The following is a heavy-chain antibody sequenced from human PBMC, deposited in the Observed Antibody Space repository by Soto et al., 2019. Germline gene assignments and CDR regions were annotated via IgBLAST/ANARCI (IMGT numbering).Heavy chain of an antibody. CDR3: VKDRHPDRHYDFWSGRTINSNWFDP. CDR2: VNPNSGNT. V-gene: IGHV1-8*01. CDR1: GYTFTSYD. Sequence: ASVKVSCKASGYTFTSYDINWVRQATGQGLEWMGWVNPNSGNTGYAQKFQGRVTMTRNTSISTAYMELSSLRSEDTAVYYCVKDRHPDRHYDFWSGRTINSNWFDPWGQGTLVTVSS. D-gene: IGHD3-3*01. J-gene: IGHJ5*02.